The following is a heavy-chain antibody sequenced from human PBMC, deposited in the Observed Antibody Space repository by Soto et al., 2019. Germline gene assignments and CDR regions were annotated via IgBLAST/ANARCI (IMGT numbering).Heavy chain of an antibody. D-gene: IGHD3-3*01. Sequence: SETLSLTCAVSGDSISHYYWTWIRQSPGRGLEWIGYIYNSGSTTYSPSLKSRVTISVDTSENQLSLKLRSVTAADTAVYYCARGQYYDFWSGYPYGMDVWGQGTTVTVSS. V-gene: IGHV4-59*01. CDR1: GDSISHYY. CDR3: ARGQYYDFWSGYPYGMDV. J-gene: IGHJ6*02. CDR2: IYNSGST.